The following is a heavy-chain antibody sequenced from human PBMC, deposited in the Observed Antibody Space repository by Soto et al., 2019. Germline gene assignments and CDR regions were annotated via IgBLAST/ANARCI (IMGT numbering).Heavy chain of an antibody. D-gene: IGHD1-1*01. V-gene: IGHV4-4*07. CDR1: GASISGYY. Sequence: PWETLSLTCTVSGASISGYYWSWIRKSAGKGLEWIGRIYATGTTDYNPSLKSRVMMSVDTSKKQFSLKLRSVTAADTAVYYCVRDGTKTLRDRFDPWGQGISVTVSS. CDR3: VRDGTKTLRDRFDP. CDR2: IYATGTT. J-gene: IGHJ5*02.